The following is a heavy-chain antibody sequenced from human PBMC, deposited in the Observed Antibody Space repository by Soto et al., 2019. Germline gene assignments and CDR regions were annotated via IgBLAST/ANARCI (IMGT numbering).Heavy chain of an antibody. Sequence: GGSLRLSGAASEFTFSGYGMTWVRKAPGKGLEWVSAISGSGGSKYYADAVKGRFTISRDNSKTTLYLQMNRLGAEDTVVYYCTKDTSSVGLFDIWGQGTMVTVSS. J-gene: IGHJ3*02. CDR2: ISGSGGSK. CDR1: EFTFSGYG. CDR3: TKDTSSVGLFDI. D-gene: IGHD3-10*01. V-gene: IGHV3-23*01.